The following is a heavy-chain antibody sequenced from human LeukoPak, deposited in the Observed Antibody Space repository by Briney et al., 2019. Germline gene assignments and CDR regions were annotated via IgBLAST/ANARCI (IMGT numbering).Heavy chain of an antibody. CDR1: GGSISSSSYY. Sequence: SETLSLTCTVSGGSISSSSYYWGWIRQPPGKGLEWIGSISYSGSTYYTPSLRSRVTISVDTSKNQFSLKLSSVTAADTAVYYCASGLKKNWFDPWGQGTLVTVSS. V-gene: IGHV4-39*01. J-gene: IGHJ5*02. CDR2: ISYSGST. CDR3: ASGLKKNWFDP.